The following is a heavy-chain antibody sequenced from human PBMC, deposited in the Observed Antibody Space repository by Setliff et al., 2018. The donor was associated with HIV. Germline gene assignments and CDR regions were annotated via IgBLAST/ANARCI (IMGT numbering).Heavy chain of an antibody. D-gene: IGHD2-8*02. CDR3: AQNYGWSMGY. V-gene: IGHV4-4*02. CDR1: GDFVSRNC. J-gene: IGHJ4*02. CDR2: TCNGVAI. Sequence: KTSETLSLTCAVSGDFVSRNCWSWVRQSLEKGLEWIGETCNGVAINLNPFLRGRVIVSVDPPRNQFSLQVASVTAADTAVYHCAQNYGWSMGYWGQGVLVTVSS.